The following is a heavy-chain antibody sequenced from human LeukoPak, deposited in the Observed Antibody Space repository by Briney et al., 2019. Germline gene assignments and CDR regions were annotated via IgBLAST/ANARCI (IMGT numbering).Heavy chain of an antibody. CDR3: ARDPSSSSELDYYMDV. D-gene: IGHD6-6*01. CDR2: ISSSSSYI. V-gene: IGHV3-21*01. J-gene: IGHJ6*03. CDR1: GFTFSSYS. Sequence: GGSLRLSYAASGFTFSSYSMNGVRQAPGKGLEWVSSISSSSSYIYYADSVKGRFTISRDNAKNSLYLQMNSLRAEDTAVYYCARDPSSSSELDYYMDVWGKGTTVTVSS.